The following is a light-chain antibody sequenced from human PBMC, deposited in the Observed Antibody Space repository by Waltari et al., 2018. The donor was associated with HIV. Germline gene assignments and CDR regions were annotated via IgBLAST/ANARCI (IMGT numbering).Light chain of an antibody. Sequence: QSALTQPASVSGSPGQSITISCSGTSSDVGIYNLVSWYQQHPGKAPKLMIYEVTQRAAGVSNRFSGSKSGNTASLTISGLQAEDEADYYCCSYAGSSTWVFGGGTKLTVL. V-gene: IGLV2-23*02. CDR3: CSYAGSSTWV. CDR2: EVT. J-gene: IGLJ3*02. CDR1: SSDVGIYNL.